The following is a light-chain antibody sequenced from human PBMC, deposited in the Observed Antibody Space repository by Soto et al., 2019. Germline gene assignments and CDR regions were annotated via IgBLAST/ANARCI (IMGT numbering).Light chain of an antibody. J-gene: IGKJ1*01. CDR3: QQYGSSPGT. Sequence: EIVLTQSPGTLSLSPGEIATLSCRASQSVSSSYLAWYQQKPGQAPRLLIYGASSRATGIPDRFSGSGSGTDSTLTISRLEPEDFAVYYCQQYGSSPGTFGQGTKVEIK. CDR2: GAS. CDR1: QSVSSSY. V-gene: IGKV3-20*01.